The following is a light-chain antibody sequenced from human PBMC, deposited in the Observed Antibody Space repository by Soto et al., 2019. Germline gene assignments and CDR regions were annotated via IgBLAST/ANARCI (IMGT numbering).Light chain of an antibody. Sequence: QSALTQPASVSGSPGQSITISCTGTSSDVGGYNYVSWYQQHPGKAPKLMIYDVTNRPSGVSDRFSGSKSGNTASLTISGLQAEDEADYYCTSYTSGSPTYVFGTETKVTVL. CDR1: SSDVGGYNY. V-gene: IGLV2-14*01. J-gene: IGLJ1*01. CDR2: DVT. CDR3: TSYTSGSPTYV.